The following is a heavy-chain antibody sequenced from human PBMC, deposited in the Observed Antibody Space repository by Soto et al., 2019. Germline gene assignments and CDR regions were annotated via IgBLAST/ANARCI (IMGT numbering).Heavy chain of an antibody. D-gene: IGHD6-25*01. Sequence: GGSLRLSCAASGFTFSSYWMHWVRQAEGKGLVWVSRINSDGSSTSYAHSVQGRFTISRDNAKNTLYLQMNSLRAEDTAVYYCARALRSSSGNYAFDIWGQGTMVTVSS. V-gene: IGHV3-74*01. CDR2: INSDGSST. CDR1: GFTFSSYW. J-gene: IGHJ3*02. CDR3: ARALRSSSGNYAFDI.